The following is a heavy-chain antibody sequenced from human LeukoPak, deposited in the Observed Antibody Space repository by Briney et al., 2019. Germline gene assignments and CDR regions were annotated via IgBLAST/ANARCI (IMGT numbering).Heavy chain of an antibody. CDR1: GFTFISYA. CDR3: AKGDTHYYGSGSSLDY. J-gene: IGHJ4*02. D-gene: IGHD3-10*01. V-gene: IGHV3-23*01. CDR2: VSGGGTTT. Sequence: GGSLRLSCAASGFTFISYAMSWVRQAPGKGLEWVSAVSGGGTTTYYAGSVKGRLTISRDNSKNTLHLQMNSLRAEDTAVYFCAKGDTHYYGSGSSLDYWGQGALVTVSS.